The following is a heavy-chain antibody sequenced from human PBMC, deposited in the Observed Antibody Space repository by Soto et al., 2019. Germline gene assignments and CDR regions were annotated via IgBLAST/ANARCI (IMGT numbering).Heavy chain of an antibody. V-gene: IGHV4-59*01. J-gene: IGHJ5*02. D-gene: IGHD2-15*01. CDR3: GGFDCGGGSCSPSRGWFDP. Sequence: SETLSLTCAVSGASMNTYYWSWIRQPPGKGLEWIGYFYYSGSTNYNPSLKSRVTISVDTSKNQFSLKLSSVTAADTAVYYCGGFDCGGGSCSPSRGWFDPWAKGTLSPSPQ. CDR2: FYYSGST. CDR1: GASMNTYY.